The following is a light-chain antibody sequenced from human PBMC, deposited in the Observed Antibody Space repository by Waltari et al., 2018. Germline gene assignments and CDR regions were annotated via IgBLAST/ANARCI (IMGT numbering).Light chain of an antibody. CDR3: QQYDNLPLFT. Sequence: DIRITQSPSSLSASVGDRVTLTCQASQDISNYLNWYQQKPGKAPTLLIYDASNLETGVPSRFSGSGSGTDFTFTISSLQPEDIATYYCQQYDNLPLFTFGPGTKVDIK. V-gene: IGKV1-33*01. CDR2: DAS. CDR1: QDISNY. J-gene: IGKJ3*01.